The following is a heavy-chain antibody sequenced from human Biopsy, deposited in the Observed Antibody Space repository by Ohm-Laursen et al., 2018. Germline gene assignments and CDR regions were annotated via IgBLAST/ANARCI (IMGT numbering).Heavy chain of an antibody. Sequence: SRSLSLTSPVSGVSISSFNWGRLRPPTGQGLEWIGYVYYTGSTDYNPSLQSRVTISVDTSKNHFSLRLRSVNPADTAMYDCARDRGYCSDRTVPGYFDLWGRGTLVTVSS. CDR3: ARDRGYCSDRTVPGYFDL. CDR2: VYYTGST. D-gene: IGHD2-15*01. V-gene: IGHV4-59*01. J-gene: IGHJ2*01. CDR1: GVSISSFN.